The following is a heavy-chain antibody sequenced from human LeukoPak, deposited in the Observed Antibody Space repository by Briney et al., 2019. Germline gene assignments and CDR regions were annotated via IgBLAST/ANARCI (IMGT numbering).Heavy chain of an antibody. D-gene: IGHD4-17*01. V-gene: IGHV4-61*02. CDR2: IFPSGST. CDR3: ARGSVRLDY. J-gene: IGHJ4*02. CDR1: GDSISSSDNY. Sequence: SETLSLTCTVSGDSISSSDNYWSWIRQPAGKGLEWIGRIFPSGSTIYNPSLKSRVTLSVDTSKNQFSLKLTSVTAADTAIYYCARGSVRLDYWGQGTLVTVSS.